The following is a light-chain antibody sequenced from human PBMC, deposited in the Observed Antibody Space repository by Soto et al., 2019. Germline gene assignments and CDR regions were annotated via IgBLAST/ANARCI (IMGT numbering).Light chain of an antibody. CDR1: QDINTF. Sequence: DIQMTQSPSSLSASVGDRVTISCHASQDINTFLNWYQQKPAKAPKLLIYDASNLEPGVPSRFSGSGSGTDFTFTISSLQPEDVATYYCQKYNSAPLRFGGGTKVEIK. CDR3: QKYNSAPLR. J-gene: IGKJ4*02. V-gene: IGKV1-33*01. CDR2: DAS.